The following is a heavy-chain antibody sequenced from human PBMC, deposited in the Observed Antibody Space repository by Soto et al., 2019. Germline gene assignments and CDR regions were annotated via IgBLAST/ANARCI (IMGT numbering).Heavy chain of an antibody. CDR1: GFSLSTSGVS. V-gene: IGHV2-70*11. J-gene: IGHJ4*02. CDR3: ARAYYDIMTGMYYFDH. Sequence: SGPTPVNPTETLTLTCSCSGFSLSTSGVSVSWIRQPPGKALEWLARIDWDDDKYYNTSLTTRLTISKDTSKREVVLTVTNTDPVDTATYYCARAYYDIMTGMYYFDHSCQGTLVTVSS. CDR2: IDWDDDK. D-gene: IGHD3-9*01.